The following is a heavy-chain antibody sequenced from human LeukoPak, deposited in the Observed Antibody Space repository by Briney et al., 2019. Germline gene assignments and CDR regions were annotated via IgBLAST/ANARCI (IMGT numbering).Heavy chain of an antibody. D-gene: IGHD1-14*01. CDR1: GYTFTSYG. CDR3: AREGSHNRDHPTFDY. Sequence: ASVKVSCKASGYTFTSYGISWVRQAPRQGLEWMGWISAYNGNTNYAQKLQGRVTMTTDTSTSTAYMELWSLRSDDTAVYYCAREGSHNRDHPTFDYWGQGTLVTVSS. V-gene: IGHV1-18*01. J-gene: IGHJ4*02. CDR2: ISAYNGNT.